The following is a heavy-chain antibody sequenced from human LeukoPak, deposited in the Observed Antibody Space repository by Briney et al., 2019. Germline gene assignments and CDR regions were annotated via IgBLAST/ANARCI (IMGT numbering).Heavy chain of an antibody. V-gene: IGHV4-39*07. CDR1: GGSISSSSYY. CDR3: ARLKGSFGGVIDKYNWFDP. CDR2: IYYSGST. D-gene: IGHD3-16*02. J-gene: IGHJ5*02. Sequence: PSETLSLTCTVSGGSISSSSYYWGWIRQPPGKGLEWIGSIYYSGSTYYNPSLKSRVTISVDTSKNQFSLKLSSVTAADTAVYYCARLKGSFGGVIDKYNWFDPWGQGTLVTVSS.